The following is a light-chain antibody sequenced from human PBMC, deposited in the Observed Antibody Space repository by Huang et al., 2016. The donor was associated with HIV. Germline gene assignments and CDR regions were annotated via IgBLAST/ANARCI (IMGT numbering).Light chain of an antibody. CDR1: QSVSSSY. Sequence: EIVLTRSPGTLSLSPGERATLSCRASQSVSSSYLAWYQQKPGQAPRLLIYAASSRATGIPDRFSGSGSGTDFTLTISRLEPEDFAVYYCQQYGSSSLTFGGGTKVEIK. CDR3: QQYGSSSLT. J-gene: IGKJ4*01. V-gene: IGKV3-20*01. CDR2: AAS.